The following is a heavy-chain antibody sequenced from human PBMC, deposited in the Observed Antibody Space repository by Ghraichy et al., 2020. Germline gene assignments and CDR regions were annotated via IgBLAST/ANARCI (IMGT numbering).Heavy chain of an antibody. D-gene: IGHD2-21*01. CDR3: ARLLYRDVMWY. CDR2: IYYSGST. J-gene: IGHJ4*02. Sequence: SETLSLTCIVSGDSISSSSNYWGWIRQPPGKGLEWIGSIYYSGSTYYNPSLKSRVTISVDTSKNQFSLKLTSVTAADTAVYYCARLLYRDVMWYWGQGTLVTVSS. CDR1: GDSISSSSNY. V-gene: IGHV4-39*01.